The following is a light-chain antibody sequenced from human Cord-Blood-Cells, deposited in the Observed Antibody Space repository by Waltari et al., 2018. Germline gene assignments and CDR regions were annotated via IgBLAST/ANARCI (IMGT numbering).Light chain of an antibody. Sequence: QSALTQPASVSGSPGQSITIPCTGTSSDVGGYNYVSWYHQHPVKAPKLIIYDVSKRPSGVSNRFSGSKSGNTASLTISGLQAEDEADYYCSSYTSSSTWVFGGGTKLTVL. CDR1: SSDVGGYNY. CDR3: SSYTSSSTWV. V-gene: IGLV2-14*01. J-gene: IGLJ3*02. CDR2: DVS.